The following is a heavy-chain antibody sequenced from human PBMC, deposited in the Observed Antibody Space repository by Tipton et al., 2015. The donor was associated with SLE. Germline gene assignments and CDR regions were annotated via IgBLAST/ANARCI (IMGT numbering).Heavy chain of an antibody. J-gene: IGHJ6*03. D-gene: IGHD1-14*01. Sequence: TLSLTCTVSDDSISSYYWSWIRQPAGKGLEWIGYIYTSGNTNSNPSLKSRVVMSLDTSKNQFSLSLSSVTAADTAVYYCARHIIKEGGYHYYYMDVWGKGTTVTVSS. CDR1: DDSISSYY. CDR2: IYTSGNT. CDR3: ARHIIKEGGYHYYYMDV. V-gene: IGHV4-4*07.